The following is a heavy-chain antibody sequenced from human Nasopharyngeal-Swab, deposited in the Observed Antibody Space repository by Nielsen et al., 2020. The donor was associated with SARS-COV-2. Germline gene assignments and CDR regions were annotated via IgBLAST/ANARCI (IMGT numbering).Heavy chain of an antibody. CDR3: TTRAIASTAIWRNAFDI. CDR1: GSWFNNAW. J-gene: IGHJ3*02. CDR2: IKSRADGGTT. V-gene: IGHV3-15*07. D-gene: IGHD2-21*02. Sequence: GESLKISCAASGSWFNNAWMNWVRQAPGRGLEWVGRIKSRADGGTTDYAAPVQGRFTISRDDSKNTLYLQMDSLKTEDTAVYYCTTRAIASTAIWRNAFDIWGQGTMVTVSS.